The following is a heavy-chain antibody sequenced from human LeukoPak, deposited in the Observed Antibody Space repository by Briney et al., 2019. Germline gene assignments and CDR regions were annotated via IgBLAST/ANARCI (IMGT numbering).Heavy chain of an antibody. V-gene: IGHV4-34*01. CDR1: GGSFSGYY. J-gene: IGHJ6*02. Sequence: AEPLSFTWAVYGGSFSGYYWCWIRQPPGKGLEWIGEINHSGSTNYNPSLKSRVTISVDTAKNQFSLQLSSVTAADTAVYYCARGRYGMDVWGQGTTVTVSS. CDR2: INHSGST. CDR3: ARGRYGMDV.